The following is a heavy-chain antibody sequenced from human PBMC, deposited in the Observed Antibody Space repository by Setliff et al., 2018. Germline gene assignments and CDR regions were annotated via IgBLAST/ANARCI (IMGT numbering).Heavy chain of an antibody. CDR2: ISGSSGYK. D-gene: IGHD1-26*01. Sequence: GGSLRLSCAASGFTFTSYDIHWVRQAPGKGLEWVSSISGSSGYKYYADSLKGRFTISRDNAKNSLYLQVNSLRAEDTAVYYCARPLHIMGTSTAYAFDIWGQGTMVTVSS. CDR1: GFTFTSYD. V-gene: IGHV3-21*01. J-gene: IGHJ3*02. CDR3: ARPLHIMGTSTAYAFDI.